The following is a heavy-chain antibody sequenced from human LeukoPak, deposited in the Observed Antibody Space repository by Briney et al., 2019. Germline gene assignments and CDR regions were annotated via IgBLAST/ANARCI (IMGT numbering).Heavy chain of an antibody. CDR3: VRGLFYFDS. CDR1: GITSNNYW. Sequence: GGSLRLSCLASGITSNNYWMAWVRQAPGKGLEWMANINEDESEKYYVDSVRGRFTISRDNAKNSLYLHMNNLRAEDTAVYFCVRGLFYFDSWGQGTLVTVSS. CDR2: INEDESEK. J-gene: IGHJ4*02. V-gene: IGHV3-7*01.